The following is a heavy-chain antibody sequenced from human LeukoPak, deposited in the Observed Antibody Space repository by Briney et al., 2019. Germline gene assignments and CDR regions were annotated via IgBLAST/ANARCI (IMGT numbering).Heavy chain of an antibody. CDR2: IVGSSST. J-gene: IGHJ4*02. V-gene: IGHV3-21*01. CDR3: ARIGAGSSRDY. D-gene: IGHD6-13*01. CDR1: GFXFSNFA. Sequence: GGSLRLSCGASGFXFSNFAMTWVRQAPGKGLEWVSSIVGSSSTYYADSLKGRFTISRDNAKNSLYLQMNSLRAEDTAVCYRARIGAGSSRDYWGQGTLVTVSS.